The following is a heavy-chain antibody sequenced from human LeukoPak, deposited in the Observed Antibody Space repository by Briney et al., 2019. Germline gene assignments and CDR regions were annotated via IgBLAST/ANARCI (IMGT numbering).Heavy chain of an antibody. CDR3: ARVSQQLLFSGFDY. CDR2: IRYDGSNK. D-gene: IGHD6-13*01. J-gene: IGHJ4*02. Sequence: PGGSLRLSCAASGFTFSSYGMHWVRQAPGKGLEGVAFIRYDGSNKYYADSVKGQFTISRDNSKNTLYLQMNSLRAEDTAVYYCARVSQQLLFSGFDYWGQGTLVTVSS. V-gene: IGHV3-30*02. CDR1: GFTFSSYG.